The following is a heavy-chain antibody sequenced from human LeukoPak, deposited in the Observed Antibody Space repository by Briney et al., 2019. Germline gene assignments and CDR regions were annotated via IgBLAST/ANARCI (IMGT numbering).Heavy chain of an antibody. Sequence: GGSLRLSCAASGFTFSSYSMHWVRQAPGKGLEWVSYISSGRSTRYYADSVKGRFTISRDNAKNSLYLQMNSLRAEDTAVYYCARGAYYYEDWGQGTLVTVSS. CDR3: ARGAYYYED. CDR1: GFTFSSYS. CDR2: ISSGRSTR. J-gene: IGHJ4*02. V-gene: IGHV3-48*01. D-gene: IGHD3-22*01.